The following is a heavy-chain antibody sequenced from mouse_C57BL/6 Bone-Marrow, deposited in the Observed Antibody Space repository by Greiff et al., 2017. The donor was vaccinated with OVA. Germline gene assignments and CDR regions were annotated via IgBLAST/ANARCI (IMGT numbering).Heavy chain of an antibody. V-gene: IGHV5-17*01. CDR3: ARDYGSSWGYYAMDY. D-gene: IGHD1-1*01. CDR2: ISSGSSTI. CDR1: GFTFSDYG. Sequence: EVNVVESGGGLVKPGGSLKLSCAASGFTFSDYGMHWVRQAPEKGLEWVAYISSGSSTIYYADTVKGRFTISRDNAKNTLFLQMTSLRSEDTAMYYCARDYGSSWGYYAMDYWGQGTSVTVSS. J-gene: IGHJ4*01.